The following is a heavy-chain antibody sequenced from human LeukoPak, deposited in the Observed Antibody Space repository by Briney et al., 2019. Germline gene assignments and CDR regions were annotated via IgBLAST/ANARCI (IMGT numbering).Heavy chain of an antibody. J-gene: IGHJ2*01. CDR2: MYNTGST. CDR3: ARDNGGDYWYSDI. Sequence: SPSETLSLTCTVSGASISTYYWSWIRQPAGKGLEWIGRMYNTGSTNYNPSLKSRVTMSADTSKNQLSLRLSSVTAADTAVYYCARDNGGDYWYSDIWGRGTLVTVSS. V-gene: IGHV4-4*07. D-gene: IGHD2-21*01. CDR1: GASISTYY.